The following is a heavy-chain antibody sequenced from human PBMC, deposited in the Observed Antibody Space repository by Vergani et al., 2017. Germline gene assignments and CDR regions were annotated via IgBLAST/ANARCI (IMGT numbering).Heavy chain of an antibody. D-gene: IGHD3-3*01. CDR2: ISWISGSI. CDR3: AKDHYDFWSGYPNLSPFDL. J-gene: IGHJ2*01. CDR1: GFTFDDYA. Sequence: EVQLVESGGGLVQPGRSLRLSCAASGFTFDDYAMHWVRQAPGKGLEWVSGISWISGSIGYADSVKGRFTISRDNAKNSLYLQMNSLRAEDTALYYCAKDHYDFWSGYPNLSPFDLWGRGTLVTVSS. V-gene: IGHV3-9*01.